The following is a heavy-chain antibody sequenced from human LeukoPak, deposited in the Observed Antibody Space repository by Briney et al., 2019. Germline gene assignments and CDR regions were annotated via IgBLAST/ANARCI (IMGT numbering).Heavy chain of an antibody. V-gene: IGHV3-9*01. Sequence: GGSLRLSCAASGFTFDDYAMHWVRQAPGKGLEWVSGISWNSGSIGYADSVKGRFTISRDNAKNSLYLQMNSLRAEDTALYYCAKDSDSSGYYYVFGAFDIWGQGTMVTVSS. CDR1: GFTFDDYA. D-gene: IGHD3-22*01. CDR2: ISWNSGSI. J-gene: IGHJ3*02. CDR3: AKDSDSSGYYYVFGAFDI.